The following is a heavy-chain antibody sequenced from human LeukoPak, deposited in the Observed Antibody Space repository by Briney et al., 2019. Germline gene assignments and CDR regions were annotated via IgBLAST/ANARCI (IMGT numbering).Heavy chain of an antibody. V-gene: IGHV4-59*01. D-gene: IGHD3-22*01. CDR3: ARECLGDYYDNSGYPNWFDP. Sequence: PSETLSLTCTVSGGSISSYYWSWIRQPPGKGLEWIGYIYYSGSTNYNPSLMSRVTISVDTSKNQFSLKLSSVTAADTAVYYCARECLGDYYDNSGYPNWFDPWGQGTLVTVSS. CDR2: IYYSGST. J-gene: IGHJ5*02. CDR1: GGSISSYY.